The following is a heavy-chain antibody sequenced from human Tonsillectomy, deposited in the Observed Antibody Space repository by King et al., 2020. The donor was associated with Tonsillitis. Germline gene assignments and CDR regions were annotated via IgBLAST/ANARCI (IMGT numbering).Heavy chain of an antibody. CDR2: LAFDVSNK. CDR3: AKGVTSSGYYYFDY. CDR1: GLTFRNYG. V-gene: IGHV3-30*18. Sequence: VQLVESGGGVVQPGRSLRLSCAASGLTFRNYGMHWVRQAPGKGLEWVAILAFDVSNKYYADYVKGRFTISRDNSKNTLYLQMNSLRAEDTAVYYCAKGVTSSGYYYFDYWGQGTPVTVSS. D-gene: IGHD3-22*01. J-gene: IGHJ4*02.